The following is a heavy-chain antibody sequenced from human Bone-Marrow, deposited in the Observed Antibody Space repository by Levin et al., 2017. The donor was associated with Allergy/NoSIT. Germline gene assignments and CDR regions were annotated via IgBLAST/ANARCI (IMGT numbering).Heavy chain of an antibody. V-gene: IGHV1-2*02. D-gene: IGHD1-26*01. CDR1: GYIFPEYY. CDR3: ARVPRISGSPTANSYYYGLDV. CDR2: INPNSGGT. Sequence: PEASVKVSCKASGYIFPEYYVHWVRQAPGQGLEWMGWINPNSGGTNFAHKFQGRVTLTRDLSITTAYMELGRLRSDDTALYYCARVPRISGSPTANSYYYGLDVWGQGTAVTVSS. J-gene: IGHJ6*02.